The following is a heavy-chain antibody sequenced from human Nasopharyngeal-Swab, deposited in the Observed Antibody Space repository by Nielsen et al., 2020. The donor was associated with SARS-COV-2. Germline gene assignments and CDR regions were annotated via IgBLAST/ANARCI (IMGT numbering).Heavy chain of an antibody. J-gene: IGHJ4*02. CDR2: IIPIFGTA. Sequence: SVKVSCKASGGTFSSYAISWVRQAPGQGLEWMGGIIPIFGTANYAQKFQGRVTITADESTSTAYMELSSLRSEDTAVYYCARDKNTYYDSSGYYNFDYWGQGTLVTVSS. CDR1: GGTFSSYA. V-gene: IGHV1-69*13. D-gene: IGHD3-22*01. CDR3: ARDKNTYYDSSGYYNFDY.